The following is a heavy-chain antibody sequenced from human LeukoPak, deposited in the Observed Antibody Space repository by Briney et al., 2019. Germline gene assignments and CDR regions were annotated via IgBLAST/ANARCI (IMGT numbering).Heavy chain of an antibody. CDR2: FNHSGST. D-gene: IGHD3-22*01. CDR1: GGSFSGYY. J-gene: IGHJ4*02. V-gene: IGHV4-34*01. CDR3: ARHELFSGKYYYDSSGYYMY. Sequence: SETLSLTCAVYGGSFSGYYWSWIRQPPGKGLEWIGEFNHSGSTNYNPSLKSRVTLSVDTSKNQFSLKLSSVTAADTAVYYCARHELFSGKYYYDSSGYYMYWGQGTLVTVSS.